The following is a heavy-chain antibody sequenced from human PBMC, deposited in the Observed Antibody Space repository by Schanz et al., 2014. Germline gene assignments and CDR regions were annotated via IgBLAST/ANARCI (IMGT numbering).Heavy chain of an antibody. CDR3: ARENLNWEAFDI. D-gene: IGHD7-27*01. V-gene: IGHV3-11*01. Sequence: VQLVESGGGLVKPGGSLRLSCAVSGFTVSSNYMNWIRQAPGKGLEWLSYISRDGTTSYYADSVKGRFTISRDNAKNSLYLEMTSLRGEDTAVYYCARENLNWEAFDIWGQGTVVTVSS. J-gene: IGHJ3*02. CDR2: ISRDGTTS. CDR1: GFTVSSNY.